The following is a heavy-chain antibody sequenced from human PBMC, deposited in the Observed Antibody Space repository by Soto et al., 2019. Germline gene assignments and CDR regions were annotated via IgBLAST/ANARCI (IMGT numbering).Heavy chain of an antibody. CDR3: ARHTSNRSIVGFDY. Sequence: PSETLSLTCTVSGGSISSYYWSWIRQPPGKGLEWIGYIYYSGSTNYNPSLKSRVTISVDTSKNQFSLKLSSVTAADTAVYYCARHTSNRSIVGFDYWGQGTLVTVSS. CDR1: GGSISSYY. V-gene: IGHV4-59*08. D-gene: IGHD1-26*01. J-gene: IGHJ4*02. CDR2: IYYSGST.